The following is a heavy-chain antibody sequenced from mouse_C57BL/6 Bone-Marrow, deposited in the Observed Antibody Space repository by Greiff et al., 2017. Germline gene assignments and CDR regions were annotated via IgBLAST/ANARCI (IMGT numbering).Heavy chain of an antibody. CDR2: IDPSDSYT. D-gene: IGHD2-5*01. CDR1: GYTFTSYW. J-gene: IGHJ3*01. CDR3: ARDRYSRAY. Sequence: VQLQQPGAELVKPGASVKLSCKASGYTFTSYWMQWVKPRPGQGLEWIGEIDPSDSYTNYNPNFKGKATLTLDTSSSTAYMQLSSLTSADSAVYYCARDRYSRAYWGQGTLVTVSA. V-gene: IGHV1-50*01.